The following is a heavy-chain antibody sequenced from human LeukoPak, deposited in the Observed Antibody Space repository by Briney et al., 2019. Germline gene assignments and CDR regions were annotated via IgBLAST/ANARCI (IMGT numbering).Heavy chain of an antibody. CDR1: GFTFSSYA. Sequence: PGGSLRLSCAASGFTFSSYAMSWVRQAPGKGLEWVSAISGSGGSTYYADSVKGRFTISRDNSKNTLYLQMNSPRAEDTAVYYCAKSFSSSWSYYYYYYGMDVWGQGTTVTVSS. CDR3: AKSFSSSWSYYYYYYGMDV. CDR2: ISGSGGST. D-gene: IGHD6-13*01. V-gene: IGHV3-23*01. J-gene: IGHJ6*02.